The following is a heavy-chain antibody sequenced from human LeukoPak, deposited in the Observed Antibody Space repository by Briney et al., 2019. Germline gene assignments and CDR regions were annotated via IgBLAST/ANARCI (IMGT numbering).Heavy chain of an antibody. D-gene: IGHD2-15*01. V-gene: IGHV3-49*04. J-gene: IGHJ4*02. Sequence: GRSLRLSCTASGFTFGDYAMTWVRQAPGKGLEWVGFIRSKAYGGTTEYAASVKGRFTISRDDSKSTANLQMNSLETEDTAVYFCSRMIYCSGGSCSSDFGGQGTLVTVSS. CDR1: GFTFGDYA. CDR3: SRMIYCSGGSCSSDF. CDR2: IRSKAYGGTT.